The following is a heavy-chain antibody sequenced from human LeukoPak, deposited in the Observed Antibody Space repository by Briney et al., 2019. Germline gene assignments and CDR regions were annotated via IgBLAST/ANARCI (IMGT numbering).Heavy chain of an antibody. J-gene: IGHJ5*02. V-gene: IGHV1-18*01. CDR1: GYTFTSYG. D-gene: IGHD2-2*01. CDR2: ISAYNGNT. CDR3: ARRACSSTSCYLNWFDP. Sequence: ASVKVSCKASGYTFTSYGISWVRQAPGQGLEWMGWISAYNGNTNYAQKLQGRVTMTTDTSTSTAYMELRSLRSDDTAVYYCARRACSSTSCYLNWFDPWGQGTLVTFSS.